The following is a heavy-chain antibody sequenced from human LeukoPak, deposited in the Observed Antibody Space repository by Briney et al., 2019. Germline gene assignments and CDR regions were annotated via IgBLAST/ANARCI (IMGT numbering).Heavy chain of an antibody. CDR2: INHSGST. CDR1: GGSISSYY. CDR3: AGGYYYDSSGYYFDY. Sequence: SETLSLTCTVSGGSISSYYWSWIRQPPGKGLEWIGEINHSGSTNYNPSLKSRVTISVDTSKNQFSLKLSSVTAADTAVYYCAGGYYYDSSGYYFDYWGQGTLVTVSS. V-gene: IGHV4-34*01. D-gene: IGHD3-22*01. J-gene: IGHJ4*02.